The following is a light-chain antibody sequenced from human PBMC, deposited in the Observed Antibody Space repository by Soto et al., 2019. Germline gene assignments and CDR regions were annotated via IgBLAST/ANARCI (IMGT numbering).Light chain of an antibody. V-gene: IGLV1-44*01. Sequence: QSVLTQPPSASGTPGQRVTISCSGSSSNLGSNSVNWYQQVPGTAPKLLISSDNQRPSVVPDRFSGSQSGTSASLAISGLQSDDEADYHCGAWDDSLNGWVFGGGTKLTVL. J-gene: IGLJ3*02. CDR1: SSNLGSNS. CDR3: GAWDDSLNGWV. CDR2: SDN.